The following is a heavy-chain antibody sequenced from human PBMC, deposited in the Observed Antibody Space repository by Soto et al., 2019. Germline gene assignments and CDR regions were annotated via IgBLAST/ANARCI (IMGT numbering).Heavy chain of an antibody. CDR2: INPNSGGT. Sequence: QVQLVQSGAEVKKPGASVKVSCKASGYTFTGYYMHWVRQAPGQGLEWMGWINPNSGGTNYALKFQGWVHMTRDTAISTAHMELSKLSSDDTAVYYCARAGGRWRMAAHTNQCYFEYWGQGSLVTVSS. J-gene: IGHJ4*02. V-gene: IGHV1-2*04. CDR1: GYTFTGYY. D-gene: IGHD6-6*01. CDR3: ARAGGRWRMAAHTNQCYFEY.